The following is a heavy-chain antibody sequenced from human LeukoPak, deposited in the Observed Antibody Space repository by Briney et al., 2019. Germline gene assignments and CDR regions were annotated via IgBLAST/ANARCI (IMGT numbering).Heavy chain of an antibody. J-gene: IGHJ5*02. CDR3: ARTGTTGGDWFDP. CDR2: INPNSGNT. D-gene: IGHD1-1*01. V-gene: IGHV1-8*02. CDR1: GYTFTGYY. Sequence: ASVKVSCKASGYTFTGYYMHWVRQAPGQGLEWMGWINPNSGNTGYAQKFQGRVTMTRNTSISTAYMELSSLRSEDTAVHYCARTGTTGGDWFDPWGQGTLVTVSS.